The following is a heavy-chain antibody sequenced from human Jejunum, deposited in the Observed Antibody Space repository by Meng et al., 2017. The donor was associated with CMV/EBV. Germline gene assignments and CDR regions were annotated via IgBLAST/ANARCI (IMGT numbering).Heavy chain of an antibody. D-gene: IGHD1-26*01. Sequence: GYNFNTDWIGWVRQRPGKGLEWMGIIYPGDSDTRYSPSFQGQFTISTDKSTSTAYLQWSSLKASDTAIYYCARSDREVGASPLDSWGQGTLVTVSS. CDR1: GYNFNTDW. CDR3: ARSDREVGASPLDS. V-gene: IGHV5-51*01. CDR2: IYPGDSDT. J-gene: IGHJ4*02.